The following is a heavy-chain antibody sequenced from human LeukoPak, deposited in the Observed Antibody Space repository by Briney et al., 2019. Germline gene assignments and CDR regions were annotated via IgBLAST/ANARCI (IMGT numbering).Heavy chain of an antibody. D-gene: IGHD6-13*01. CDR3: ARGKRYSSSWYSDY. J-gene: IGHJ4*02. CDR1: GFTFSSYW. CDR2: INQYESEK. V-gene: IGHV3-7*01. Sequence: GGSLRLSCAASGFTFSSYWMTWVRQAPGKGLEWVANINQYESEKYYVDSVKGRFTISRDNAKNSLYLQMNSLRAEDTAVYYCARGKRYSSSWYSDYWGQGTLVTVSS.